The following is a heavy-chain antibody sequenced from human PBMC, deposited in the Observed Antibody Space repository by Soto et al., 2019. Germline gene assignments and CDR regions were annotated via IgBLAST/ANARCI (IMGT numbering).Heavy chain of an antibody. CDR3: ATYSTGYYSDAFDV. J-gene: IGHJ3*01. D-gene: IGHD3-22*01. V-gene: IGHV4-59*03. CDR2: IYNTGTT. CDR1: GAAMSSYY. Sequence: QLQESGPGLVKPSETLSLTCTVSGAAMSSYYWSWVRQSPGKGLEWIGYIYNTGTTDYNASLMSCVTISVERSKFQFSLKLTSVTAADTAVYYCATYSTGYYSDAFDVWGQGARVIVSS.